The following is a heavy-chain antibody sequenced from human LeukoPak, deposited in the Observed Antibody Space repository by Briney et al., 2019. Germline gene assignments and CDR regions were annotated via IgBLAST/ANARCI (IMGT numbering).Heavy chain of an antibody. Sequence: GGSLRLSCGASGFTVSSNYMSWVRQAPGKGLEWVSVIYSGGSTYYADSVKGRFTISRDNSKNTLYLQMNSLRAEDTAVYYCARVFPTQNYYDSSGYLDYWGQGTLVTVSS. V-gene: IGHV3-53*01. CDR1: GFTVSSNY. CDR3: ARVFPTQNYYDSSGYLDY. CDR2: IYSGGST. D-gene: IGHD3-22*01. J-gene: IGHJ4*02.